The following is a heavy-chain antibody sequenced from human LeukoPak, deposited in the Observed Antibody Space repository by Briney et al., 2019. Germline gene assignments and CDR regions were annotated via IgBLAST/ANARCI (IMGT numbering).Heavy chain of an antibody. CDR2: ISYDGSNK. V-gene: IGHV3-30*03. D-gene: IGHD2-2*01. CDR1: GFTFSSYG. J-gene: IGHJ4*02. CDR3: ASRCSSTSCSSVPDY. Sequence: GGSLRLSCAASGFTFSSYGMHWVRQAPGKGLEWVAVISYDGSNKYYADSVKGRFTISRDNSKNTLYLQMGSLRAEDMAVYYCASRCSSTSCSSVPDYWGQGTLVTVSS.